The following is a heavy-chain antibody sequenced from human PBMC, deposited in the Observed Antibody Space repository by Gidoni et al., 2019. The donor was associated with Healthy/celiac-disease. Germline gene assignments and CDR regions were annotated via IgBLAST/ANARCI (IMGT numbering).Heavy chain of an antibody. Sequence: EVQLVESGGGLVKPGGSLRLSCAASGFTFSSYSMNWVRQAPGKGLEWVSSISSSSSYIYYADSVKGRFTISRDNAKNSLYLQMNSLRAEDTAVYYCAREGRWYQNFDYWGQGTLVTVSS. CDR1: GFTFSSYS. J-gene: IGHJ4*02. CDR3: AREGRWYQNFDY. V-gene: IGHV3-21*01. CDR2: ISSSSSYI. D-gene: IGHD2-15*01.